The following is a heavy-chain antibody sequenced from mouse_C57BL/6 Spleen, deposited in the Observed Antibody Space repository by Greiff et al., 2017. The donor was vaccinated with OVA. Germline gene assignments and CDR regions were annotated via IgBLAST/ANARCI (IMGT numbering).Heavy chain of an antibody. CDR1: GFTFSNYW. J-gene: IGHJ1*03. D-gene: IGHD1-1*01. V-gene: IGHV6-3*01. Sequence: EVQLVESGGGLVQPGGSMKLSCVASGFTFSNYWMNWVRQSPEKGLEWVAQIRLKSDNYATHYAESVKGRFTISRDDSKSSVYLQMNNLRAEDTGIYYCTESYYYGSSYPYWYFDVWGTGTTVTVSS. CDR3: TESYYYGSSYPYWYFDV. CDR2: IRLKSDNYAT.